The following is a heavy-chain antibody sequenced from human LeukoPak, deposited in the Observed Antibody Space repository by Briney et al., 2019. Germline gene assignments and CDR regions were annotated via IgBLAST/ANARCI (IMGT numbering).Heavy chain of an antibody. Sequence: AASVKVSCKASGYTFTSYYIYSGPEAPGQRVWRVGIINPSGGSTSYAQKFQGRVTMTRDTSTSTVYMELSSLRSEDTAVYYCARGHGSGQHWTDYWGQGTLVTVSS. D-gene: IGHD3-10*01. V-gene: IGHV1-46*01. CDR3: ARGHGSGQHWTDY. CDR2: INPSGGST. CDR1: GYTFTSYY. J-gene: IGHJ4*02.